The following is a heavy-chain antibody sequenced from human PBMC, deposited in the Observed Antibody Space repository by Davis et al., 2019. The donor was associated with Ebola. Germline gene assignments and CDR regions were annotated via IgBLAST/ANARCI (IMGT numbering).Heavy chain of an antibody. D-gene: IGHD1-7*01. CDR3: AKDFITGSSYVRY. CDR1: GFTFSSYA. J-gene: IGHJ4*02. CDR2: ISGSGGST. Sequence: GESLKISCAASGFTFSSYAMSWVRQAPGKGLEWVSAISGSGGSTYYADSVKGRFTISRDNSKNTLYLHMNSLRAEDTAVYYCAKDFITGSSYVRYWGQGTLVTVSS. V-gene: IGHV3-23*01.